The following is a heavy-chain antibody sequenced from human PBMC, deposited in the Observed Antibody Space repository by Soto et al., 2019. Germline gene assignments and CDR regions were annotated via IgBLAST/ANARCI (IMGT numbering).Heavy chain of an antibody. J-gene: IGHJ4*02. CDR1: GVTFGDYA. Sequence: GGSLRLSCTASGVTFGDYALSWVRQAPGKGLEWVSAISGSGGSTYYADSVKGRFTISRDNSKNTLYLQMNSLRAEDTAVYYCAKDYSNYVGPFDYWGQGTLVTVSS. CDR2: ISGSGGST. CDR3: AKDYSNYVGPFDY. D-gene: IGHD4-4*01. V-gene: IGHV3-23*01.